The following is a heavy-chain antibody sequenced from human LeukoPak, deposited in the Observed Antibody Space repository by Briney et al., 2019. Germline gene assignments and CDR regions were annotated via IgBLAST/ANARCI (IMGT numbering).Heavy chain of an antibody. Sequence: SETLSLTCTVSGGSISSYYWSWIRQPPGKGLEWIGEINHSGSTNYNPSLKSRVTISVDTSKNQFSLKLSSVTAADTAVYYCARGLLRGYSGYDMKYYFDYWGQGTLVTVSS. CDR3: ARGLLRGYSGYDMKYYFDY. CDR1: GGSISSYY. V-gene: IGHV4-34*01. CDR2: INHSGST. J-gene: IGHJ4*02. D-gene: IGHD5-12*01.